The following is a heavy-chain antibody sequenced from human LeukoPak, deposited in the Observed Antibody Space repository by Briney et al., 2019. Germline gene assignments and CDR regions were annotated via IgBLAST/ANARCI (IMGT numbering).Heavy chain of an antibody. CDR2: IHYSGLT. J-gene: IGHJ4*02. CDR3: ARDPPEDEWNSLDS. CDR1: GFTFSNAW. Sequence: GSLTLSCAASGFTFSNAWMSWVRQAPGKGLEWIGFIHYSGLTVYSPSLQSRVSMSVDTSRNQFSLDLSSVTAADTALYYCARDPPEDEWNSLDSWGQGILVTVSS. V-gene: IGHV4-59*01. D-gene: IGHD1-7*01.